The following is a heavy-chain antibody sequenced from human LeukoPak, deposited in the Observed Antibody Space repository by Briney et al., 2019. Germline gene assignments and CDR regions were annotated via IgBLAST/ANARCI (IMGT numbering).Heavy chain of an antibody. CDR2: IYYSGST. CDR1: GGSISSGGYY. J-gene: IGHJ4*02. CDR3: ARISSSWYYFDY. Sequence: SETLSLTCTVPGGSISSGGYYWSWIRQHPGKGLEWIGYIYYSGSTYYNPSLKSRVTISVDTSKNQFSLKLSSVTAADTAVYYCARISSSWYYFDYWGQGTLVTVSS. V-gene: IGHV4-31*03. D-gene: IGHD6-13*01.